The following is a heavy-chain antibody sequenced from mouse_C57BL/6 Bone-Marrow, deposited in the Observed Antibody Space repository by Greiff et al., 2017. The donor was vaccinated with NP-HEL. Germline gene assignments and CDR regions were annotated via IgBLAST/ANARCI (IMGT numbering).Heavy chain of an antibody. V-gene: IGHV1-55*01. CDR1: GFTFTSYW. Sequence: QVQLMEPGAELVKPGASVKLSCTASGFTFTSYWITWVKQRPGQGLEWIGDIYPGGGSTNYHAKFKSKATLTVDTSTNTAYMQLSSLTSEDSAVYYCASSFDGANAMDYWGKGPSVTVSS. D-gene: IGHD2-12*01. CDR2: IYPGGGST. CDR3: ASSFDGANAMDY. J-gene: IGHJ4*01.